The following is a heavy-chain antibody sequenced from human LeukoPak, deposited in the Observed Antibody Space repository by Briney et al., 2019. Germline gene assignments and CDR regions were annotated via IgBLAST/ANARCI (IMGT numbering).Heavy chain of an antibody. J-gene: IGHJ6*04. CDR1: GFTFSDYY. V-gene: IGHV3-11*04. CDR3: AELGITMIGGV. Sequence: GGSLRPSCAVSGFTFSDYYMNWIRQSPGKGLEWVAYISSSGNTIYYADSVKGRFTISRDNAKNSLYLQMNSLRAEDTAVYYCAELGITMIGGVWGKGTTVTISS. CDR2: ISSSGNTI. D-gene: IGHD3-10*02.